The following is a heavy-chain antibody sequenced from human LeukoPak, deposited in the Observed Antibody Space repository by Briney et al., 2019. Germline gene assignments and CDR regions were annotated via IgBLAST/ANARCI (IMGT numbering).Heavy chain of an antibody. V-gene: IGHV3-21*01. Sequence: PGGPLRLSCAASGFTFSSYSMNWVRQAPGKGLEWVSSISSSSSYIYYADSVKGRFTISRDNAKNSLYLQMNSLRAEDTAVYYCARDRTRKVVVADTISDYWGQGTLVTVSS. CDR3: ARDRTRKVVVADTISDY. CDR1: GFTFSSYS. CDR2: ISSSSSYI. D-gene: IGHD2-15*01. J-gene: IGHJ4*02.